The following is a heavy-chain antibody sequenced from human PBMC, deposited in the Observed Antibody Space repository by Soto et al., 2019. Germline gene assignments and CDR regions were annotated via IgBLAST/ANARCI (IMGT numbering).Heavy chain of an antibody. CDR3: ARSGHYYDSSGYWDDAFDI. D-gene: IGHD3-22*01. CDR1: GFTFSSYA. CDR2: ISSNGGST. Sequence: PGGSLRLSCAASGFTFSSYAMHWVRQAPGKGLEYVSAISSNGGSTYYADSVKGRFTISRDNSKNTLYLQMGSLRAEDMAVYYCARSGHYYDSSGYWDDAFDIWGQGTMVTVSS. J-gene: IGHJ3*02. V-gene: IGHV3-64*02.